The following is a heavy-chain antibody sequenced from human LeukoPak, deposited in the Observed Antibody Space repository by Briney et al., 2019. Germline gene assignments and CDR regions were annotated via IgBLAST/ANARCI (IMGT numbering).Heavy chain of an antibody. Sequence: SETLSLTCAGYGGSFSGYYWSWSRQPPGKGLGWIGEINHSGSTNYNPSLKSRVTISVDTSKNQFSLKLSSVTAADTAVYYCARGLRLPRRPVDYWGQGTLVTVSS. CDR2: INHSGST. V-gene: IGHV4-34*01. J-gene: IGHJ4*02. CDR1: GGSFSGYY. CDR3: ARGLRLPRRPVDY. D-gene: IGHD3-10*01.